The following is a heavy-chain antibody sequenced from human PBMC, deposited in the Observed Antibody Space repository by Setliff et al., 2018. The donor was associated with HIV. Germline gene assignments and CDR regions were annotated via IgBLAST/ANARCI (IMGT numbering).Heavy chain of an antibody. Sequence: SETLSLTCAVSGGSISSSNWWSWVRQPPGKGLEWIGEIYHTGSSNYNPSLKSRVTISVDKSKNQFSLKLNSVTAADTAVYFCARDPSCADSWCYMYYYYYYGMDVWGLGTTVTVSS. CDR2: IYHTGSS. CDR1: GGSISSSNW. V-gene: IGHV4-4*02. D-gene: IGHD2-8*01. J-gene: IGHJ6*02. CDR3: ARDPSCADSWCYMYYYYYYGMDV.